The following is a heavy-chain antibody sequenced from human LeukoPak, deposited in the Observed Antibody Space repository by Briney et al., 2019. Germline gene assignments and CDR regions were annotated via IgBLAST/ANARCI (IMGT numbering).Heavy chain of an antibody. CDR2: IIPILGIA. CDR3: ARGGGYRSSTSCFSFDY. V-gene: IGHV1-69*02. J-gene: IGHJ4*02. D-gene: IGHD2-2*01. CDR1: GGTFSSYT. Sequence: SVKVSCKASGGTFSSYTISWVRQAPGQGLEWMGMIIPILGIANYAQKFQGRVTITADKSTSTAYMGLSSLRSEDTAVYYCARGGGYRSSTSCFSFDYWGQGTLVTVSS.